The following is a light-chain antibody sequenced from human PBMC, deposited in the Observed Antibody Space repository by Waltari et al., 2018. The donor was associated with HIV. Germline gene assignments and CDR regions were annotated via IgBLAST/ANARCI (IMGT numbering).Light chain of an antibody. CDR2: QAS. CDR1: QSVGTY. CDR3: QQYHTYLT. V-gene: IGKV1-5*03. Sequence: DIQVAQSPSTLAASVGDRVTLTCRTSQSVGTYLAWYQRQPGKAPKLLIYQASSLQTGVPSRFRASGSGTYFTLTITSLQPDDFATYYCQQYHTYLTFGQGTGLE. J-gene: IGKJ2*01.